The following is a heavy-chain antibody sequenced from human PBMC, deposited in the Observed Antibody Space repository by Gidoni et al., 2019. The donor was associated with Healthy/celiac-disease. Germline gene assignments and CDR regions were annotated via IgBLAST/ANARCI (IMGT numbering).Heavy chain of an antibody. V-gene: IGHV4-34*01. CDR1: GGSFSGYY. J-gene: IGHJ4*02. Sequence: QVQLQQWGAGLLKPSETLSLTCAVYGGSFSGYYWSWIRQPPGKGLEWIGEINHSGSTNYNPSLKSRVTISVDTSKNQFSLKLSSVTAADTAVYYCARGRTKYQLLSFDYWGQGTLVTVSS. CDR2: INHSGST. D-gene: IGHD2-2*01. CDR3: ARGRTKYQLLSFDY.